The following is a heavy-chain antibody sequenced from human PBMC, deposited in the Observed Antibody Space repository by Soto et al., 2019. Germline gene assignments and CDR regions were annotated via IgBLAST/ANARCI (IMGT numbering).Heavy chain of an antibody. J-gene: IGHJ4*02. CDR2: INPKSGGT. CDR1: GYTFTGYY. V-gene: IGHV1-2*02. D-gene: IGHD5-12*01. Sequence: ASVKVSCKASGYTFTGYYMHWVRQAPGQGLEWMGWINPKSGGTDYAQKFQGRVTVTRDMSSSSAYMELRSLRSDDTAVYYCAKANSGDDDEFDYWGQGTQVTVSS. CDR3: AKANSGDDDEFDY.